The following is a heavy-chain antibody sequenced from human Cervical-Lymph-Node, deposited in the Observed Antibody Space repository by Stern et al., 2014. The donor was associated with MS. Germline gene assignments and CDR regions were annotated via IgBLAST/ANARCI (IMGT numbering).Heavy chain of an antibody. CDR2: MSSSSSFI. V-gene: IGHV3-21*02. CDR3: ASAAPRGY. CDR1: GFSFSVET. J-gene: IGHJ4*02. Sequence: EVQLVESGGGLVKPGGSLRLSWAASGFSFSVETMNWVRQSPGKGREWVSSMSSSSSFIHYADSVKGRFTISRDNVNNSLFLQMSSLTVEDTAVYYCASAAPRGYWGQGTLVAVSS. D-gene: IGHD1-26*01.